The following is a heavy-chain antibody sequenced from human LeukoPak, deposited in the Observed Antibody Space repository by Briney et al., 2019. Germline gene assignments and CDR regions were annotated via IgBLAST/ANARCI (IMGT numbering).Heavy chain of an antibody. CDR3: ARGYDSTPGEAYFDY. J-gene: IGHJ4*02. Sequence: PGGSLRLSCAASGFTFSDYYMSWSRQAPGKGLEWVSYISSSGSTIYYADSVKGRFTISRDNAKNSLYLQMNSLRAEDTAVYYCARGYDSTPGEAYFDYWGQGTLVTVSS. CDR2: ISSSGSTI. CDR1: GFTFSDYY. V-gene: IGHV3-11*01. D-gene: IGHD3-22*01.